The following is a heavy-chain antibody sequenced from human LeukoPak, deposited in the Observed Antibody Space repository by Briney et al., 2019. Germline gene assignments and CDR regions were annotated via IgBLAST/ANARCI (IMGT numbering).Heavy chain of an antibody. Sequence: SETLSLTCTVSGGAISGYYWSWIRQPAGKGLEWLGRVYSSGSTKYNPSLESRVTMSVDTSKNQFSLKLNFVTAADTAAYYCARVGSGYDFFDYWGQGTLVTVSS. V-gene: IGHV4-4*07. CDR1: GGAISGYY. CDR2: VYSSGST. CDR3: ARVGSGYDFFDY. D-gene: IGHD3/OR15-3a*01. J-gene: IGHJ4*02.